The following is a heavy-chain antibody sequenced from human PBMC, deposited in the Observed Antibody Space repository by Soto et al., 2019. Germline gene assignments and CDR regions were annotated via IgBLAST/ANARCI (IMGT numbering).Heavy chain of an antibody. CDR2: IAYDGSNK. CDR3: ARGDSSSWGAYYFDY. Sequence: QPGGSLRLSCAASRFTFSSYAMHWVRQAPGKGLEWVAVIAYDGSNKYYADSVKGRFTISRDNSKNTLYLQMNSLRGEDTAVYYCARGDSSSWGAYYFDYWGQGIPVTVPQ. V-gene: IGHV3-30-3*01. CDR1: RFTFSSYA. D-gene: IGHD6-13*01. J-gene: IGHJ4*02.